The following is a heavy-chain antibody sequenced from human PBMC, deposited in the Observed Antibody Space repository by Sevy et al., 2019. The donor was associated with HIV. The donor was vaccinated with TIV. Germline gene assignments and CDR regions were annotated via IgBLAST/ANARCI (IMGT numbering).Heavy chain of an antibody. CDR2: FDPEDGER. CDR3: ATTKDYYESSGCPFDY. V-gene: IGHV1-24*01. J-gene: IGHJ4*02. Sequence: ASVKVSCKVSGYSLTGLSMHWVRQAPGKGLEWMGRFDPEDGERIYARQLEGRVTMTEGTTADTAYMERNSLRFEDTAVYYCATTKDYYESSGCPFDYWGQGTLVTVSS. CDR1: GYSLTGLS. D-gene: IGHD3-22*01.